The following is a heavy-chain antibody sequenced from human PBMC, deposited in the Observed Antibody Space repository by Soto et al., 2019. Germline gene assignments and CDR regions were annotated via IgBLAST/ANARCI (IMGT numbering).Heavy chain of an antibody. D-gene: IGHD3-9*01. CDR3: ARGAAYYDILTGPFYFDY. Sequence: GGSLRLSCAASGFTFSSYGMHWVRQAPGKGLEWVAVIWYDGSNKYYADSVKGRFTISRDNSKNTLYLQMNSLRAEDTAVYYCARGAAYYDILTGPFYFDYWGQGTLVTVSS. V-gene: IGHV3-33*01. CDR1: GFTFSSYG. J-gene: IGHJ4*02. CDR2: IWYDGSNK.